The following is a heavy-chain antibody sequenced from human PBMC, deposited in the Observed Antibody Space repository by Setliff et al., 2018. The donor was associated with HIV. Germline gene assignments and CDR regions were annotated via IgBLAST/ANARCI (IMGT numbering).Heavy chain of an antibody. J-gene: IGHJ4*02. V-gene: IGHV1-69*13. CDR2: IIPIYGTA. CDR1: GGTFSSYA. Sequence: SVKVSCKASGGTFSSYAISWVRQAPGQGLEWMGGIIPIYGTANYAQKFQGRVTITADESSSTAYMELSSPRSEDTGVYYCARGGTITLINYFDSWGQGTLVTVSS. D-gene: IGHD3-10*01. CDR3: ARGGTITLINYFDS.